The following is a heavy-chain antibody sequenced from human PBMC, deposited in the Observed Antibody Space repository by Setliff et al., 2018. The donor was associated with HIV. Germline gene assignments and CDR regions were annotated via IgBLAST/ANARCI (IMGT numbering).Heavy chain of an antibody. V-gene: IGHV4-59*11. CDR3: ARSGALATSTWSPFDY. CDR2: ISYSGST. D-gene: IGHD6-19*01. Sequence: SETLSLTCTVSGGSISSHYWTWIRQPPGKGLEWIGYISYSGSTNYNPSLKSRVTISVDTSKNQFSLKLSSVTAADTALYYCARSGALATSTWSPFDYWGHGNQVTVSS. CDR1: GGSISSHY. J-gene: IGHJ4*01.